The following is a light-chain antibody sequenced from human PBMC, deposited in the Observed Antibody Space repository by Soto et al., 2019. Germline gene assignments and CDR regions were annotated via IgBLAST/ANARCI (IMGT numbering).Light chain of an antibody. Sequence: VLTQSPDTLSLSPGDSATLSCRDSQSVSSSFLAWYQQKPGQAPRLLIYDAYNRATGIPDRFSGSGSGTDFTLTISRLEPEDFAVYYCRQYGRSLGFACGGGTKVDIK. CDR2: DAY. CDR1: QSVSSSF. CDR3: RQYGRSLGFA. V-gene: IGKV3-20*01. J-gene: IGKJ4*01.